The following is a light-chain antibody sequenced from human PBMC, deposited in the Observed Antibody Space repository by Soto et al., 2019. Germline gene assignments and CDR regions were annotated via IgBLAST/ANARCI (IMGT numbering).Light chain of an antibody. Sequence: EIVLTKSPGTLSLSPGERATLSCRASQSVSGSYLAWYQQKPGQAPRLLIYGASSRATGIPDRFSGSGSGTDFTLTISRLEPEDFAVYYCQQYGSSPGWTFGQGTKVEIK. J-gene: IGKJ1*01. CDR2: GAS. V-gene: IGKV3-20*01. CDR3: QQYGSSPGWT. CDR1: QSVSGSY.